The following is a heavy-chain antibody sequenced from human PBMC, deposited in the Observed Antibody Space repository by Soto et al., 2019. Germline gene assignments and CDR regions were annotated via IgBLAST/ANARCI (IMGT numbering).Heavy chain of an antibody. V-gene: IGHV3-23*01. CDR2: ISGSGGST. Sequence: EVQLLESGGGLVQPGGSLRLSCAASGFTFSSYAMSWVRQAPGKGLEWVSAISGSGGSTYYADSVKGRFTISRDTSKNSLYLQMNSLRAEDTAVYYCAKENLITIFGVVKYYFDYWGQGTLVTVSS. CDR3: AKENLITIFGVVKYYFDY. J-gene: IGHJ4*02. D-gene: IGHD3-3*01. CDR1: GFTFSSYA.